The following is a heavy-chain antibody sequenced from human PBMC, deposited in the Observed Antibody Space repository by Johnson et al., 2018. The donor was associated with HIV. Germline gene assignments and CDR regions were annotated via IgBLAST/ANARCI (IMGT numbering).Heavy chain of an antibody. J-gene: IGHJ3*01. D-gene: IGHD5-24*01. CDR3: TKDTKKKRWQPDDAFGL. V-gene: IGHV3-30*02. CDR2: IRDDGSNK. CDR1: DFALGDYG. Sequence: QMHLVESGGGVVQPGGSLRLSCIGSDFALGDYGVHWVRQAPGKGLEWVSFIRDDGSNKYYGDSVKGRFTISRDNFKNSVYLQMSSLRGEDTAVYYCTKDTKKKRWQPDDAFGLWGQGTMVIVSS.